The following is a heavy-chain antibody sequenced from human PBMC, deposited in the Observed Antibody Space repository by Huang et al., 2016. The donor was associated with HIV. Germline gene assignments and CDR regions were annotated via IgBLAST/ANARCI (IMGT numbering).Heavy chain of an antibody. V-gene: IGHV3-15*01. D-gene: IGHD6-19*01. J-gene: IGHJ3*02. CDR2: IKSKTDGGTT. CDR3: TTESESSGWTMDHDAFDI. CDR1: GFTFSNAG. Sequence: EVQLVESGGGLVKPGGSLRLSCAASGFTFSNAGVGWVRQDPGKGLEWVGRIKSKTDGGTTDYAAPVKGRFTISRDDSKNTLYLQMNSLKTEDTAVYYCTTESESSGWTMDHDAFDIWGQGTMVTVSS.